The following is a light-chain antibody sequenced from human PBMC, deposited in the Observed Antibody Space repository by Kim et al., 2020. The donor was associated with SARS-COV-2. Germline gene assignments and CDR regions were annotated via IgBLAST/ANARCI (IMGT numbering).Light chain of an antibody. CDR1: QTIYSN. Sequence: VSVGERVILACRASQTIYSNLAWYQQKPGQAPRLLIYGASSWASGVPVRFSGSGSGTDFTFTISSLQSEDFAVYYCQQYDVGPRSFGRGTRLEIK. CDR2: GAS. CDR3: QQYDVGPRS. J-gene: IGKJ5*01. V-gene: IGKV3-15*01.